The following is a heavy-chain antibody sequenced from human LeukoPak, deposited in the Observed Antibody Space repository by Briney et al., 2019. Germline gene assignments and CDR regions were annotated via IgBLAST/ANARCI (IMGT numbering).Heavy chain of an antibody. CDR2: VSPGGVSP. J-gene: IGHJ3*01. CDR1: GLSFNKDV. D-gene: IGHD2-2*01. V-gene: IGHV3-23*01. CDR3: AKRIDIAVVPEAATHQAFDV. Sequence: PGGSLRLSCVVSGLSFNKDVMSWFRQAPGKGLEWVSSVSPGGVSPNHADSVKGRFTVSRDDSLNTLHLQMNSLRVDDTAVYYCAKRIDIAVVPEAATHQAFDVWGQGTMVTVSS.